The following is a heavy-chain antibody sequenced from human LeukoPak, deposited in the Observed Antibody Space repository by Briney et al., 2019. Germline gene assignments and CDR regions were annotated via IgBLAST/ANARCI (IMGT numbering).Heavy chain of an antibody. J-gene: IGHJ6*03. CDR1: GVTFSDSA. D-gene: IGHD3-3*02. Sequence: GGSLRLSCAASGVTFSDSAMTWVRQVPVKGLEWVSSISSSGSYIYYADSVKGRFTISRDNAKNSLYLQMNSLRADDTAVYHCARGAGTIFGEYYYYTDVWGKGTAVTVSS. CDR2: ISSSGSYI. V-gene: IGHV3-21*01. CDR3: ARGAGTIFGEYYYYTDV.